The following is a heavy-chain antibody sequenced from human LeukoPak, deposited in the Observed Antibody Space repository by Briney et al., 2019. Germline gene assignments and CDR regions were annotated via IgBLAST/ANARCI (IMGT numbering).Heavy chain of an antibody. CDR2: ISAYNGNT. CDR1: SYTFTSYG. Sequence: ASVKVSCKASSYTFTSYGISWVRQAPGQGLEWMGWISAYNGNTNYAQKLQGRVTMTTDTSTSTAYMELRSLRSDDTAVYYCARSYAVAGTFDYWGQGTLVTVSS. V-gene: IGHV1-18*01. D-gene: IGHD6-19*01. CDR3: ARSYAVAGTFDY. J-gene: IGHJ4*02.